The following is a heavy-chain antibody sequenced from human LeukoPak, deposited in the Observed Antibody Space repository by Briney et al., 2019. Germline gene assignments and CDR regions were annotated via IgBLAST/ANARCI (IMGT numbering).Heavy chain of an antibody. J-gene: IGHJ1*01. CDR1: GYTFTTYG. CDR3: ARTAVGAPSYFHY. Sequence: GASVKVSCNASGYTFTTYGISWMRQAPGQGLEWMGWISVYNGNRNYAQKFQDRVVMTTDTSTSTAYMELRSLNSDDTAVYYCARTAVGAPSYFHYWGQGTLVTVSS. V-gene: IGHV1-18*01. CDR2: ISVYNGNR. D-gene: IGHD1-26*01.